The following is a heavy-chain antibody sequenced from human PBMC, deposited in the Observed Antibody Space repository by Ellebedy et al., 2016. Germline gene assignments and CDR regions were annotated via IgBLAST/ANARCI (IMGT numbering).Heavy chain of an antibody. J-gene: IGHJ5*02. CDR3: ARGDYGGKSPGRA. V-gene: IGHV1-46*01. CDR1: GYTLTSYY. Sequence: ASVKVSCXASGYTLTSYYMNWVRQAPGQGIEWLGIINPSGGNTNYAQKFQGRVSMATDTSTTTVYVELSSLRSEVTALYYCARGDYGGKSPGRAWGQGTLVTVSS. CDR2: INPSGGNT. D-gene: IGHD4-23*01.